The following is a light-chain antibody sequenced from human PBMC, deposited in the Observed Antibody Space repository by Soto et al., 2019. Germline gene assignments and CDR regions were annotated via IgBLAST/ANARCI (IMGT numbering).Light chain of an antibody. V-gene: IGLV1-40*01. CDR2: VNN. CDR3: QSYDDSLSTYV. J-gene: IGLJ1*01. Sequence: QSVLTQPPSVSGAPGRRVTISCTGSSSSIGAGYHVHWYQQLPGAAPKLLISVNNNRPSGVPDRFSGSRSGTSASLAIAGLQAEDEADYYCQSYDDSLSTYVFGTGTKVTVL. CDR1: SSSIGAGYH.